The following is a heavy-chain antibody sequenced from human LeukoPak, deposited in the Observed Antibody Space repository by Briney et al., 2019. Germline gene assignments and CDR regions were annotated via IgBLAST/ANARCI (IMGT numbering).Heavy chain of an antibody. Sequence: GGSLRLSCAASGFTFSSYGMHWVRQAPGKGLEWVAVISYDGSNEYYADSVKGRFTISRDNSKNTLYLQMSSLRAEDTAVYYCARARGPHSYGSDYWGQGTLVTVSS. D-gene: IGHD5-18*01. CDR2: ISYDGSNE. CDR3: ARARGPHSYGSDY. CDR1: GFTFSSYG. V-gene: IGHV3-33*05. J-gene: IGHJ4*02.